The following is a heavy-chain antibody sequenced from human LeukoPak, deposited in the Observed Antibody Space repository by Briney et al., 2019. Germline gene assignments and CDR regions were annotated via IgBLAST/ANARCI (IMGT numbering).Heavy chain of an antibody. D-gene: IGHD2/OR15-2a*01. CDR2: ISGSGVST. V-gene: IGHV3-23*01. CDR3: AKGSARYCNSSTCYHNWYFDL. Sequence: TGGSLRLSCAASGFTFSDYDMTWVRQAPGKGLEWVSAISGSGVSTYYADSVKGRFTISRDNSKNTLYLQMSSLRAEDTAIYYCAKGSARYCNSSTCYHNWYFDLWGRGTLVTVSS. CDR1: GFTFSDYD. J-gene: IGHJ2*01.